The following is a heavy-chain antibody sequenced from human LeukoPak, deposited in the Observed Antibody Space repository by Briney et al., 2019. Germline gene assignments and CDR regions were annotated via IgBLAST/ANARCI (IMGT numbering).Heavy chain of an antibody. D-gene: IGHD3-3*01. V-gene: IGHV3-23*01. CDR3: AKDLHGEVPDYFDY. CDR2: ISGSGAIT. J-gene: IGHJ4*02. CDR1: GFMFSSYA. Sequence: GGSLRLSCAASGFMFSSYAMGWVRQAPGKGLEWVSGISGSGAITYYADSVKGRFSISRDNSKNTVSLQANSLRAEDTAVYYCAKDLHGEVPDYFDYWGQGTLVTVSS.